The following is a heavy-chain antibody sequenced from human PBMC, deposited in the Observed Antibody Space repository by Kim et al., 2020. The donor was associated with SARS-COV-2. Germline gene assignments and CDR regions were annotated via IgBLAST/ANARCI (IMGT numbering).Heavy chain of an antibody. J-gene: IGHJ4*02. Sequence: GGSLRLSCAVSGFTFSSYAMSWVRQAPGKGLEWVSTISGSGGSTYYADSVKGRFTISRDNSKNTLYLQMNSLRAEDTAVYYCAKDPSLTLAVAGTGVFDYWGQGTLVTVSS. V-gene: IGHV3-23*01. CDR1: GFTFSSYA. D-gene: IGHD6-19*01. CDR2: ISGSGGST. CDR3: AKDPSLTLAVAGTGVFDY.